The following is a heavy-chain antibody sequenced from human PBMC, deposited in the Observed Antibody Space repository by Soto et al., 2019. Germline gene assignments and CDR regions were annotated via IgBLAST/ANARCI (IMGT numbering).Heavy chain of an antibody. CDR3: ARGRRGGALNFDY. CDR1: GFTFSSYG. J-gene: IGHJ4*02. CDR2: IWYDGSNK. V-gene: IGHV3-33*01. D-gene: IGHD3-16*01. Sequence: QVQLVEAGGGVVQPGRSLRLSCAASGFTFSSYGMHWVRQAPGKGLEWVAVIWYDGSNKYYADSVKGRFTISRDNSKNTLYLQMNSLRAEDTAVYYCARGRRGGALNFDYGGQGTLVTVSS.